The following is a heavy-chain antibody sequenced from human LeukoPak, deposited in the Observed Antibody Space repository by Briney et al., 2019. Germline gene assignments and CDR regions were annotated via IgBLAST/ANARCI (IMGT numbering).Heavy chain of an antibody. Sequence: GGTLRLSCAASGFTFSSHGMNWVRQAPGKGLEWVSCISSSSSYIYYADSVKGRFTTSRDNAKNSLYLQMNSLRAEDTAVYYCAKDSSRSSGSYLVDAFDIWGQGTMVTVSS. CDR3: AKDSSRSSGSYLVDAFDI. CDR1: GFTFSSHG. D-gene: IGHD1-26*01. J-gene: IGHJ3*02. CDR2: ISSSSSYI. V-gene: IGHV3-21*01.